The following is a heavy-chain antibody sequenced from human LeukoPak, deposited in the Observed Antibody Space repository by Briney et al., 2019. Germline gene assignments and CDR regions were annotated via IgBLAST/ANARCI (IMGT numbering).Heavy chain of an antibody. Sequence: GGSLRLSCAASGFTFRNYAMTWVRQAPGKGLEWVSVIGTPDGNTHYADSVRGRFTISRDNAKNSLYLQMNSLRAEDTAVYYCARRYYDSSGYQPFDYWGQGTLVTVSS. V-gene: IGHV3-23*01. CDR3: ARRYYDSSGYQPFDY. J-gene: IGHJ4*02. CDR1: GFTFRNYA. CDR2: IGTPDGNT. D-gene: IGHD3-22*01.